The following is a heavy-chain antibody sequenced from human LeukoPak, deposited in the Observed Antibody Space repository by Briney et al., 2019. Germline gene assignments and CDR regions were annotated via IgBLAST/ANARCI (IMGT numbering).Heavy chain of an antibody. Sequence: GGSLRLSCAASGFTFDDYGMSWVRQAPGKGLEWVSGINWNGGSTGYADSVKGRFTISRDNAKNSLYLQMNSLRAEDTALYYCARRRRGYSYGTDYYYMDVWGKGTTVTVSS. CDR2: INWNGGST. J-gene: IGHJ6*03. CDR3: ARRRRGYSYGTDYYYMDV. CDR1: GFTFDDYG. V-gene: IGHV3-20*04. D-gene: IGHD5-18*01.